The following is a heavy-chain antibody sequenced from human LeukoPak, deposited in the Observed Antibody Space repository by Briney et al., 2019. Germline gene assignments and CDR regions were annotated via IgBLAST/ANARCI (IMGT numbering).Heavy chain of an antibody. V-gene: IGHV3-21*01. CDR2: ISSSSSFR. CDR3: AREGSGYFY. J-gene: IGHJ4*02. Sequence: PGGSLRLSCAASGFNFSSYSMNWVRQAPGTGLEWVSSISSSSSFRYYADSVKGRFTISRDNAKNSLYLQMNSLRAEDTAVYYCAREGSGYFYWGQGTLVTVSS. CDR1: GFNFSSYS. D-gene: IGHD3-22*01.